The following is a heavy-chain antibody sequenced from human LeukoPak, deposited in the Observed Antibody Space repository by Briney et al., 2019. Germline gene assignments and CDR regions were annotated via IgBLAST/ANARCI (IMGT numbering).Heavy chain of an antibody. J-gene: IGHJ3*02. D-gene: IGHD3-9*01. CDR1: GYTFTGDY. CDR3: ARDSSVIRYFDWLLSYDAFDI. Sequence: ASVKVSCKASGYTFTGDYMHWVRQAPGQGLEWMGWINPNSGGTNYAQKFQGRVTMTSDTSISTAYMELSRLRSDDTAVYYCARDSSVIRYFDWLLSYDAFDIWGQGTMVTVSS. V-gene: IGHV1-2*02. CDR2: INPNSGGT.